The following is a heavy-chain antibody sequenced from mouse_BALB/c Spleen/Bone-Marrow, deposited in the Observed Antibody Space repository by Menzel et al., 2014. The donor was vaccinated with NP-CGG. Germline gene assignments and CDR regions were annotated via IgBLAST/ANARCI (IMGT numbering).Heavy chain of an antibody. J-gene: IGHJ3*01. D-gene: IGHD2-10*01. V-gene: IGHV5-6*01. CDR3: ARGGGAYYGNYWFAY. CDR2: ISSGGSYT. CDR1: GFTFSSYG. Sequence: EVNVVESGGDLVKPGGSPKLSCAASGFTFSSYGMSWVRQTPDKRLEWVATISSGGSYTYYPDSVKGRFTISRDNAKNTLYLQMSSLKSEDTAMYYCARGGGAYYGNYWFAYWGQGTLVTVSA.